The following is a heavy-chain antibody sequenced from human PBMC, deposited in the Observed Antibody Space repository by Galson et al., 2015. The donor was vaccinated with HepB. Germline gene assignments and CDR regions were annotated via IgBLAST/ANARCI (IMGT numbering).Heavy chain of an antibody. D-gene: IGHD3-9*01. CDR3: ARGGVLRYFDWPNHAVDV. Sequence: SVKVSCKASGYTFTANYIHWVRQAPGQGLEWMGWINPKSGGTNYAQKFQGRVTMTGDTSITTASMELSSLRSDDTAIYYCARGGVLRYFDWPNHAVDVWGEGTTDTGSS. V-gene: IGHV1-2*02. CDR1: GYTFTANY. J-gene: IGHJ6*04. CDR2: INPKSGGT.